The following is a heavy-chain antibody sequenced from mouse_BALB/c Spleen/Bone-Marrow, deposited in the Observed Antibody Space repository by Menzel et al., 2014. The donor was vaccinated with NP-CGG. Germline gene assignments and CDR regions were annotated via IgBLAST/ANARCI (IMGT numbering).Heavy chain of an antibody. V-gene: IGHV2-9*02. CDR2: IWAGGST. Sequence: VKLVESGPGLVAPSQSLSITCTVSGFSLTSYGVHWVRQPPGKGLEWLGVIWAGGSTNYNSALMSRLSISKDNSKSQIFLKMNSLQTDDTAMYYCARDSWDAWYFDVWGAGTTVTVSS. CDR1: GFSLTSYG. CDR3: ARDSWDAWYFDV. D-gene: IGHD4-1*01. J-gene: IGHJ1*01.